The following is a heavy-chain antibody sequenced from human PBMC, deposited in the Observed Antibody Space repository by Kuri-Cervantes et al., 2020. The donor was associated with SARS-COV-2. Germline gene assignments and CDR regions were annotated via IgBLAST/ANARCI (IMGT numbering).Heavy chain of an antibody. Sequence: SGPTLVKPTATLTLTCTVSGFSLSNARMGVSWIRQPPGKALEWLAHIFSNDEKSYSTSLKSRLTISKDTSKSQVVLTMTNMDPVDTATYYCARIGELGYCSSTSCFYYYYGMDVWGQGTTVTVSS. J-gene: IGHJ6*02. D-gene: IGHD2-2*01. V-gene: IGHV2-26*01. CDR3: ARIGELGYCSSTSCFYYYYGMDV. CDR2: IFSNDEK. CDR1: GFSLSNARMG.